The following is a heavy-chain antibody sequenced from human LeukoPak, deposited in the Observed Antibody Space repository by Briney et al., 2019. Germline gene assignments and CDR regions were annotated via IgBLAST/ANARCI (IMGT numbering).Heavy chain of an antibody. Sequence: ASETLSLTCTVSGYSISSGYYWSWIRQPAGKGLEWIGRIYTSGSTNYNPSLKSRVTISVDTSKNQFSLKLSSVTAADTAVYYCAREEGTGWFDPWGQGTLVTVSS. CDR3: AREEGTGWFDP. V-gene: IGHV4-61*02. J-gene: IGHJ5*02. D-gene: IGHD1-1*01. CDR2: IYTSGST. CDR1: GYSISSGYY.